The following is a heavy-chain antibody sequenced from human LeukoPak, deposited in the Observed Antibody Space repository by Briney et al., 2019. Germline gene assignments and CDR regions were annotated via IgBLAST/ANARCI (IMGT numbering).Heavy chain of an antibody. CDR1: GGTFSSYA. D-gene: IGHD2-2*01. J-gene: IGHJ5*02. CDR3: ARSGVVPADKGWFDP. V-gene: IGHV1-69*13. CDR2: IIPIFGTA. Sequence: SVKVSCKASGGTFSSYAISWVRQAPGQGLEWMGGIIPIFGTANYAQKFQGRVTITADESTSTAYTELSSLRSEDTAVYYCARSGVVPADKGWFDPWGQGTLVTVSS.